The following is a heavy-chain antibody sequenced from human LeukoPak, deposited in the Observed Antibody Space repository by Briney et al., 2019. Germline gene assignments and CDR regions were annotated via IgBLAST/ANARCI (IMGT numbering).Heavy chain of an antibody. J-gene: IGHJ4*02. Sequence: GGSLRLSCAASGFTFSNAWMSWVRQAPGKGLEWVGRIKSKTDGGTTDYAAPVKGRFTISRDDSKNTLYLQMNSLKTEDTAVYYCTGQRSGWHYDYWGQGTLVTVSS. D-gene: IGHD6-19*01. CDR1: GFTFSNAW. CDR3: TGQRSGWHYDY. CDR2: IKSKTDGGTT. V-gene: IGHV3-15*01.